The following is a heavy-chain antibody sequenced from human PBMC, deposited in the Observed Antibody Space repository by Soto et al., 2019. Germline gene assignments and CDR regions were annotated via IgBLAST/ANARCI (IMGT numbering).Heavy chain of an antibody. CDR3: ARAAGVVVAASLDY. CDR1: GGSISSGGYY. CDR2: IYYSGST. D-gene: IGHD2-15*01. V-gene: IGHV4-31*03. J-gene: IGHJ4*02. Sequence: SETLSLTCTVSGGSISSGGYYWSWIRQHPGKDLEWIGYIYYSGSTYYNPSLKSRVTISVDTSKNQFSLKLSSVTAADTAVYYCARAAGVVVAASLDYWGQGTLVTVSS.